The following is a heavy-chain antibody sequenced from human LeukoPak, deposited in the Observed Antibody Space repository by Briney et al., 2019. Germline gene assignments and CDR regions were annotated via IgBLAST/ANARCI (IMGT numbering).Heavy chain of an antibody. J-gene: IGHJ4*02. CDR1: GYTFTSYG. Sequence: ASVKVSCKASGYTFTSYGISWVRQAPGQGLEWMGWISAYNGNTNYAQKLQGRVTMTTDTSTSTAYMELRSLRSDDTAVHYCARTIPSYYYDSSGFSIFDYWGQGTLVTVSS. CDR2: ISAYNGNT. D-gene: IGHD3-22*01. CDR3: ARTIPSYYYDSSGFSIFDY. V-gene: IGHV1-18*01.